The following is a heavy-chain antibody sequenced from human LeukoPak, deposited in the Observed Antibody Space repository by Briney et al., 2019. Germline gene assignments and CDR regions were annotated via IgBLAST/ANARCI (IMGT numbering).Heavy chain of an antibody. CDR3: ARIGDCSSTSCYFGYYYYYMDV. CDR1: GYTFTSYG. D-gene: IGHD2-2*01. V-gene: IGHV1-18*01. J-gene: IGHJ6*03. Sequence: GASVKVSCKASGYTFTSYGISWVRQAPGQGLEWMGWISAYNGNTNYAQKLQGRVTMTTDTSTSTAYMELRSLRSDDTAVYYCARIGDCSSTSCYFGYYYYYMDVWGKGTTVTVSS. CDR2: ISAYNGNT.